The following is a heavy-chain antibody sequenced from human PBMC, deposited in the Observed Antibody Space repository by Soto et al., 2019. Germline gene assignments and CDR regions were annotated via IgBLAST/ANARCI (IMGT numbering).Heavy chain of an antibody. D-gene: IGHD2-2*01. V-gene: IGHV1-69*13. Sequence: ASVKVSCKASGGTFSSYAISWVRQAPGQGLEWMGGIIPIFGTANYAQKFQGRVTITADESTSTAYMELSSLRSEDTAVYYCASGYCISTSCYRAYYYYGMDVWGQGTTVTVSS. J-gene: IGHJ6*02. CDR1: GGTFSSYA. CDR3: ASGYCISTSCYRAYYYYGMDV. CDR2: IIPIFGTA.